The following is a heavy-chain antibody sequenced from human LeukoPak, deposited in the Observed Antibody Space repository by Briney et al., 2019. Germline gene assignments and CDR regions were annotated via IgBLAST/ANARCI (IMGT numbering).Heavy chain of an antibody. V-gene: IGHV4-34*01. CDR1: GGSFSGYC. CDR2: VNHSGST. Sequence: SETLSLTCAVYGGSFSGYCWSWIRQPPPKGLGWNWEVNHSGSTNYNPSIKSRVTISVDTSKNQFSLKLSSVPAADTAVYYCARSEYYYGSGSYYSDYWGQGTLVTVSS. CDR3: ARSEYYYGSGSYYSDY. D-gene: IGHD3-10*01. J-gene: IGHJ4*02.